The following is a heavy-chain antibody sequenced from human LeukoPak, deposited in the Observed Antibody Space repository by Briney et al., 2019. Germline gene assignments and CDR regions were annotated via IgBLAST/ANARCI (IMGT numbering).Heavy chain of an antibody. V-gene: IGHV3-23*01. CDR1: GFTFSSYA. CDR3: AKAGIAVPATPEY. CDR2: ISSSGDTT. D-gene: IGHD6-19*01. Sequence: GGSLRLSCAASGFTFSSYAMNWVRQAPGKGLEWVSVISSSGDTTCYSDSVKGRFIISRDNSKNTLYLQMNSLRAEDTAVYYCAKAGIAVPATPEYCGQGTQVTVSS. J-gene: IGHJ4*02.